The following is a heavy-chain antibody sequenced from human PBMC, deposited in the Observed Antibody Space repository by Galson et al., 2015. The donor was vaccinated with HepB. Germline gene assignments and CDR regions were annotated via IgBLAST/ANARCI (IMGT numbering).Heavy chain of an antibody. CDR2: ISYDGSNK. V-gene: IGHV3-30*04. CDR3: ARDRRGSPDFDY. CDR1: GFTFSSYA. D-gene: IGHD1-26*01. Sequence: SLRLSCAASGFTFSSYAMHWVRQAPGKGLEWVAVISYDGSNKYYADSVKGRFTISRDNSKNTLYLQMNSLRAEDTAVYYCARDRRGSPDFDYWGQGTLVTVSS. J-gene: IGHJ4*02.